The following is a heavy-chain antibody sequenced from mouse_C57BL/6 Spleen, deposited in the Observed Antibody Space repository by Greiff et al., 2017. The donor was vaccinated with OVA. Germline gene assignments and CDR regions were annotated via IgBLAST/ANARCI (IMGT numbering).Heavy chain of an antibody. D-gene: IGHD2-2*01. CDR2: IDPSDSYT. Sequence: QVQLQQPGAELVMPGASVKLSCKASGYTFTSYWMHWVKQRPGQGLEWIGEIDPSDSYTNYNQKFKGKSTLTVDKSSSTAYMQLSSLTSEDSVVYYGARAVKVTTVWYFDVWGKGTTVTVSS. CDR3: ARAVKVTTVWYFDV. V-gene: IGHV1-69*01. J-gene: IGHJ1*03. CDR1: GYTFTSYW.